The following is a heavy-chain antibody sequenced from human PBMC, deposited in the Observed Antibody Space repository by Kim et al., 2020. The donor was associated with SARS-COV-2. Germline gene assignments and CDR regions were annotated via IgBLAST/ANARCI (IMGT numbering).Heavy chain of an antibody. V-gene: IGHV3-23*01. CDR2: ISGSGGST. CDR3: AKVRGVAQAHGEMDV. CDR1: GFTFSSYA. D-gene: IGHD3-10*01. J-gene: IGHJ6*04. Sequence: GGSLRLSCAASGFTFSSYAMSWVRQAPGKGLEWVSAISGSGGSTYYADSVKGRFTISRDNSKNTLYLQMNSLRAEDTAVYYCAKVRGVAQAHGEMDVWGKGTTVTVSS.